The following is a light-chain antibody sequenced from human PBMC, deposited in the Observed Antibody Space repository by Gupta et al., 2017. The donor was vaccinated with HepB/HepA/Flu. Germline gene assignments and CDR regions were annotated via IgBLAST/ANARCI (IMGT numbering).Light chain of an antibody. CDR1: ENVNTK. CDR3: QQYNNWPYT. CDR2: GSS. Sequence: EIVMSHSPGTLSVSPGERATLSCRPSENVNTKIAWYQQNPGQVPSLLIYGSSHRATGAPVRFSGSGSGTEFTLTISSLQSEDFAVYYCQQYNNWPYTFGQGTKLELK. J-gene: IGKJ2*01. V-gene: IGKV3-15*01.